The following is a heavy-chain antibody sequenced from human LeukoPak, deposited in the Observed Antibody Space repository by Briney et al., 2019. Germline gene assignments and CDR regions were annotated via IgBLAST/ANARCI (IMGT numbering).Heavy chain of an antibody. CDR2: IDSSSTTV. J-gene: IGHJ4*02. Sequence: GGSLRLSCVASGFTFTSYSMNWVRQAPGKGLEWVSYIDSSSTTVLYADSVKGRFTISRDNARNSLYLQMNGLRDEDTAVYYCAREHYNYYDNSGSIDYWGQGTLVTVSS. V-gene: IGHV3-48*02. CDR3: AREHYNYYDNSGSIDY. CDR1: GFTFTSYS. D-gene: IGHD3-22*01.